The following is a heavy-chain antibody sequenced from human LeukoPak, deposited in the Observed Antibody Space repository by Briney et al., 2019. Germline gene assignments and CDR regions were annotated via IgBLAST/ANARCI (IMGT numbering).Heavy chain of an antibody. CDR1: GVSISSSSYY. D-gene: IGHD1-7*01. Sequence: KPSETLSLTCTVSGVSISSSSYYWGCIRQPPGKGLEGIGSIYYSGSTYYNPSLKSRVTISVDTSKKQFSLKLSSVTAADTAVYYCASTNYAFDIWGQGTMVTVSS. V-gene: IGHV4-39*07. J-gene: IGHJ3*02. CDR2: IYYSGST. CDR3: ASTNYAFDI.